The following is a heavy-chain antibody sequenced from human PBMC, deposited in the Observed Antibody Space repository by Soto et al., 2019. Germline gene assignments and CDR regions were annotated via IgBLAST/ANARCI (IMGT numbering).Heavy chain of an antibody. Sequence: PSETLSLTCSFSCGSLRNVYWSWIRQPPGKGLEWIGFIFHSGNAKYNPSLQSRVTMSVDTSKNQLSLTVESVTAADTAVYFCARAHAPTLPFDFWGQGTLVTVSS. D-gene: IGHD2-15*01. CDR3: ARAHAPTLPFDF. J-gene: IGHJ4*02. CDR1: CGSLRNVY. CDR2: IFHSGNA. V-gene: IGHV4-59*01.